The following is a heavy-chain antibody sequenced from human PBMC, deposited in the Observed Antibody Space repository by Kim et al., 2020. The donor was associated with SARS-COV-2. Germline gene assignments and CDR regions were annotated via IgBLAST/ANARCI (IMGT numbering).Heavy chain of an antibody. D-gene: IGHD6-13*01. V-gene: IGHV3-7*01. CDR3: VAGAVF. Sequence: GGSLRLSCAASGFSFRNYWMRWIRQAPGKGLEWVANINEVGSAVYHVDSVKGRFSISRDNAKNSLYLQMDSLRAEDTAVYYCVAGAVFWGQGTLVTVSS. CDR1: GFSFRNYW. CDR2: INEVGSAV. J-gene: IGHJ4*02.